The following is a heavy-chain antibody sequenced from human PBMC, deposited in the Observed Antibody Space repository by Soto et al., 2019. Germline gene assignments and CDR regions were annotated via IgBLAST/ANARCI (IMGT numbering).Heavy chain of an antibody. V-gene: IGHV1-18*01. Sequence: ASVKVSCKASGYTFTSYGISWVRQAPGQGLEWMGWISAYNGNTNYAQKLQGRVTMTTDTSTSTAYMELRSLRSDDTAVYYCARDRGYSYGHWIGDFDYWGQGTLVTVSS. CDR2: ISAYNGNT. CDR1: GYTFTSYG. D-gene: IGHD5-18*01. J-gene: IGHJ4*02. CDR3: ARDRGYSYGHWIGDFDY.